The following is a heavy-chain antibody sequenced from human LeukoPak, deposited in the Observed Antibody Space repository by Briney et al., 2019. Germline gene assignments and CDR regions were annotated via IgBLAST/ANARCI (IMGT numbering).Heavy chain of an antibody. V-gene: IGHV4-61*08. CDR1: GFSLSTSGVG. Sequence: SGPTLVKPTQTLTLTCTFSGFSLSTSGVGVSWIRQPPGKGLEWIGYIYYSGSTNYNPSLKSRVTISVDTSKNQYSLKLSSVTAADTAVYHCARVGRGSSSWFVKPVLYFQHWGQGTLVTVSS. D-gene: IGHD6-13*01. CDR3: ARVGRGSSSWFVKPVLYFQH. CDR2: IYYSGST. J-gene: IGHJ1*01.